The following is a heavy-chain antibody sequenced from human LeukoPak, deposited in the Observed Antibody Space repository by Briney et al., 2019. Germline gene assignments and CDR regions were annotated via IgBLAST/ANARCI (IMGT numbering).Heavy chain of an antibody. Sequence: GGSLRLSCAASGFTFSSYGMHWVRQAPGKGLEWVAFIRYDGSNKYYADSVKGRFTISRDNSKNTLYLQMNSLRAEDTAVYYCARARRNAAKREAFDIWGQGTMVTVSS. CDR3: ARARRNAAKREAFDI. CDR2: IRYDGSNK. V-gene: IGHV3-30*02. J-gene: IGHJ3*02. CDR1: GFTFSSYG. D-gene: IGHD1-1*01.